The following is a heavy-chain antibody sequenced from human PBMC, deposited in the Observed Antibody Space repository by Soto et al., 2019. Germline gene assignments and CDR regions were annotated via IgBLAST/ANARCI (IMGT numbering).Heavy chain of an antibody. V-gene: IGHV3-30-3*01. D-gene: IGHD4-17*01. CDR2: MSYDGSNE. CDR3: ARDSILSGTTRPPPLDY. Sequence: QVQLVESGGGVVQPGRSLRLSCAASGFTFSSNAMHWVRQAPGKELEWVAVMSYDGSNEYYADSVKGRFTISRDNSKNTLYLKVNSLRAEDTAVYYCARDSILSGTTRPPPLDYWGQGTLVTVSS. CDR1: GFTFSSNA. J-gene: IGHJ4*02.